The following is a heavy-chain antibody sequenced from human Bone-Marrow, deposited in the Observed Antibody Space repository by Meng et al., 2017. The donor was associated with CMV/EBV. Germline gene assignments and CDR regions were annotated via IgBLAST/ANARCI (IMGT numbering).Heavy chain of an antibody. Sequence: GESLKISCVASGFTFSDYYMNWIRQAPGKGLEWLSYITGGGSTISYADSVKGRFTISRDNAQNSLYLQMDNLRAEDTAVYYCARDPRNKGFDPWGQGTLVTASS. J-gene: IGHJ5*02. CDR1: GFTFSDYY. CDR2: ITGGGSTI. V-gene: IGHV3-11*01. CDR3: ARDPRNKGFDP.